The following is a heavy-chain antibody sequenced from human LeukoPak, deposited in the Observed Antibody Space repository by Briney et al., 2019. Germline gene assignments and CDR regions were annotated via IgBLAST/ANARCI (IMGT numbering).Heavy chain of an antibody. CDR1: GFTFSSYG. J-gene: IGHJ3*02. D-gene: IGHD6-13*01. CDR2: IWYDGSNK. Sequence: GGSLRLSCAASGFTFSSYGMHWVRQAPGKGLEWVAFIWYDGSNKYYADSVKGRFTISRDNSKNTLYLQMNSLRAEDTAVYYCAKEPGYRSPGAFYIWGEGTTRTVSS. CDR3: AKEPGYRSPGAFYI. V-gene: IGHV3-30*02.